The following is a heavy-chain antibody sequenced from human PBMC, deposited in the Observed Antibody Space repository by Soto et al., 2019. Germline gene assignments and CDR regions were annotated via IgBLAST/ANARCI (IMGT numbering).Heavy chain of an antibody. D-gene: IGHD1-26*01. Sequence: EVQLLESGGGLVQPGGSLRLSCAASGLTFSRYAMRWVRQAPGTGLEWITAITGSGDSTYYTDSVNGRFTISRAHSQNTLFLQMNSPKSEDTAVYHCALDQGSIVTQTLDFWGQGTLVGVSS. CDR3: ALDQGSIVTQTLDF. CDR1: GLTFSRYA. CDR2: ITGSGDST. V-gene: IGHV3-23*01. J-gene: IGHJ4*02.